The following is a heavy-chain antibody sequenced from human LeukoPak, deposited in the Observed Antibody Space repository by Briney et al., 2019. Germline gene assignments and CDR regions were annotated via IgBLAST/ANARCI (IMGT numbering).Heavy chain of an antibody. CDR1: GGSISSSNW. V-gene: IGHV4-4*02. CDR3: ASRPYYLPNGPWDYYYYGMDV. Sequence: SETLSLTCAVSGGSISSSNWWSWVRQPPGKGLEWIGEIYHSGSTNYNPSLKSRVTISVDKSKNQFSLKLSSVTAADTAVYYCASRPYYLPNGPWDYYYYGMDVWGQGTTVTVSS. CDR2: IYHSGST. D-gene: IGHD3-10*01. J-gene: IGHJ6*02.